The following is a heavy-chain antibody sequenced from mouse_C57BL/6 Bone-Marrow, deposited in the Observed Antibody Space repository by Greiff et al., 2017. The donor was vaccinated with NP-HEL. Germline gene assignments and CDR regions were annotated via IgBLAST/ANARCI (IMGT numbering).Heavy chain of an antibody. CDR1: GYSFTSYY. J-gene: IGHJ4*01. V-gene: IGHV1-66*01. D-gene: IGHD4-1*02. Sequence: VKLQESGPELVKPGASVKISCKASGYSFTSYYIHWVKQRPGQGLEWIGWIYPGSGNTKYNEKFKGKATLTADTSSSTAYMQLSSLTSEDSAVYYCARRVNSGSYAMDYWGQGTSVTVSS. CDR3: ARRVNSGSYAMDY. CDR2: IYPGSGNT.